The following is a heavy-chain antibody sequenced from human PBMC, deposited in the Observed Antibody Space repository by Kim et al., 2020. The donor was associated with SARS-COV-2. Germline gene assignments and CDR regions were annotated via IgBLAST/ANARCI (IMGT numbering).Heavy chain of an antibody. CDR1: GYTFTSYY. D-gene: IGHD1-1*01. CDR2: INPSGGGT. V-gene: IGHV1-46*01. CDR3: VREKDWKDRRYWFDP. J-gene: IGHJ5*02. Sequence: ASVKVSCKASGYTFTSYYMHWVRQAPGQGLEWMGIINPSGGGTIYAQKFQGRVTMTRDTSTSTVYMELSSLKSEDTAMYYCVREKDWKDRRYWFDPWGQGTLVTVSS.